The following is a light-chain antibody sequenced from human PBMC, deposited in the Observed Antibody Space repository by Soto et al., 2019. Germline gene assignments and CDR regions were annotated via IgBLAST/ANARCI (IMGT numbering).Light chain of an antibody. CDR2: GAS. CDR1: QSVSSSY. V-gene: IGKV3-20*01. Sequence: EIVLTQSPGTLSLSPGERATLACRASQSVSSSYLAWYQQKPGQAPRLRIYGASSRATGIPDRFSGSRYETDFTLTISRLEPEDFAVYYCQQYGSSSWTYGQGTKVKIK. J-gene: IGKJ1*01. CDR3: QQYGSSSWT.